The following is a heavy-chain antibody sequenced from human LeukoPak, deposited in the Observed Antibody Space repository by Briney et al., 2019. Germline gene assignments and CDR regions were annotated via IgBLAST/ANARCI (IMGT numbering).Heavy chain of an antibody. CDR3: ATWRTAKTGFDY. D-gene: IGHD1-1*01. CDR2: IYYSGIP. J-gene: IGHJ4*02. V-gene: IGHV4-39*01. CDR1: GGSISNNSYY. Sequence: TSETLSLTCTVSGGSISNNSYYWAWIRQPPGKGLECIGSIYYSGIPYYNPSLKSRVTISVDTSKNPFSLRLSSVTAADTAVYYCATWRTAKTGFDYWGQGTLVTVSS.